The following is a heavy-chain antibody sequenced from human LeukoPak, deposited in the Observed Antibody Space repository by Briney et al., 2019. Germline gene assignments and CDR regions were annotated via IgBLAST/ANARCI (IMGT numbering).Heavy chain of an antibody. J-gene: IGHJ4*02. D-gene: IGHD3-16*01. Sequence: GGSLRLSCAASGGTFSSYAISWVRQAPGQGLEWMGRVIPILGIANYAQKFQGRVTITADKSTSTAYMELSSLRSEDTAVYHCARDELGEYYFDYWGQGTLVTVSS. CDR3: ARDELGEYYFDY. CDR2: VIPILGIA. V-gene: IGHV1-69*04. CDR1: GGTFSSYA.